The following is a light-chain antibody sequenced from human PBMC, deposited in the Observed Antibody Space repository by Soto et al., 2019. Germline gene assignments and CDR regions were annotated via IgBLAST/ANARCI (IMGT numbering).Light chain of an antibody. CDR3: QQRSNWPGVT. J-gene: IGKJ3*01. Sequence: EIVLTQSPATLSLSPGERATLSCRASQSVSSYLAWYQQKPGQAPRLLIYDSSNRATGIPARFSGSGSGTDVPLTISNLEPEDFAVYYCQQRSNWPGVTFGPGPKVDIK. CDR1: QSVSSY. V-gene: IGKV3-11*01. CDR2: DSS.